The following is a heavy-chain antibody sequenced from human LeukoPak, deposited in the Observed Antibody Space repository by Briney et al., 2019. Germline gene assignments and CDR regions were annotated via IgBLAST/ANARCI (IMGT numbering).Heavy chain of an antibody. J-gene: IGHJ4*02. D-gene: IGHD2-8*01. CDR1: GYSFTNNY. V-gene: IGHV1-2*06. CDR2: INPNSGGT. Sequence: ASVKVSCKASGYSFTNNYIHWVRQAPGQGLEWMGRINPNSGGTNYAQKFQGRVTMTRDTSISTAYMELSRLRSDDTAVYYCARHCTNGVCSPFDYWGQGTLVTVSS. CDR3: ARHCTNGVCSPFDY.